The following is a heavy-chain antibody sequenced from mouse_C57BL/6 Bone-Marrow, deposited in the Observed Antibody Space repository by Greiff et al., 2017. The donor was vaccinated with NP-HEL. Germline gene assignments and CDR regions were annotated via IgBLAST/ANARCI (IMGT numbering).Heavy chain of an antibody. Sequence: QVQLQQSGAELARPGASVKLSCKASGYTFTSYGISWVKQRTGQGLEWIGEIYPRSGNTYYNEKFKGKATLTADKSSSTAYMELRSLTSEDSAVYFCAREDYGSSRYFDVWGTGTTVTVSS. V-gene: IGHV1-81*01. J-gene: IGHJ1*03. CDR1: GYTFTSYG. CDR2: IYPRSGNT. D-gene: IGHD1-1*01. CDR3: AREDYGSSRYFDV.